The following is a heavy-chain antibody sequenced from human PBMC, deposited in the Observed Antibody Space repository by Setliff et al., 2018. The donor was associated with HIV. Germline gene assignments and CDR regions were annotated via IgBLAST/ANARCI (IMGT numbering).Heavy chain of an antibody. J-gene: IGHJ6*03. CDR1: GDTFTNYG. V-gene: IGHV1-18*01. CDR3: ASSPGTTRYYYYMDV. Sequence: ASVKVSCKASGDTFTNYGISWVRQAPGQGLEWMGWISAYNGNTDYGQKLQGRVTMTTDTSTSTAYTELRSLRSDDTAVYYCASSPGTTRYYYYMDVWGKGTTVTVSS. D-gene: IGHD1-7*01. CDR2: ISAYNGNT.